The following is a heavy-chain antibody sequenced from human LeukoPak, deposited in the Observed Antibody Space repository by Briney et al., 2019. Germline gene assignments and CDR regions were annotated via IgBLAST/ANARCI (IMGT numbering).Heavy chain of an antibody. CDR1: GGSFSGYY. CDR3: ARQSDYSNYPYYFDY. CDR2: INHSGST. Sequence: SETLSLTCAVYGGSFSGYYWSWIRQPPGKGLEWIGEINHSGSTNYNPSLKSRVTISVDTSKNQFSLKLSSVTAADTAVYYCARQSDYSNYPYYFDYWGQGTLVTVSS. J-gene: IGHJ4*02. V-gene: IGHV4-34*01. D-gene: IGHD4-11*01.